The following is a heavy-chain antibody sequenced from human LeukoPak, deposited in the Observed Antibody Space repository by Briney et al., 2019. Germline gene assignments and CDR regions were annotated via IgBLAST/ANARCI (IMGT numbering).Heavy chain of an antibody. CDR3: ARWGKVRGVNY. J-gene: IGHJ4*02. D-gene: IGHD3-10*01. Sequence: PGGSLRLSCAASGFTFSSYEMNWVRQAPGKGPEWVSYISSSGNTIYYADSVEGRFTISRDNAKNSLYLQMNSLRAEDTAVYYCARWGKVRGVNYWGQGTLVTVSS. CDR2: ISSSGNTI. V-gene: IGHV3-48*03. CDR1: GFTFSSYE.